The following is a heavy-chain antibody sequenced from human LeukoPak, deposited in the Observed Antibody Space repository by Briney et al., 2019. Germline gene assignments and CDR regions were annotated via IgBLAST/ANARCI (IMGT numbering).Heavy chain of an antibody. CDR1: GYTLTSYG. J-gene: IGHJ6*02. Sequence: GASVKVSCKASGYTLTSYGISWVRQAPGQGLEWMGWISAYNGNTNYAQKLQGRVTMTTDTSTSTAYMELRSLRSDDTAVYYCARDQPLSYYDILTGYDVYYYYGMDVWGQGTTVTVSS. CDR3: ARDQPLSYYDILTGYDVYYYYGMDV. V-gene: IGHV1-18*01. D-gene: IGHD3-9*01. CDR2: ISAYNGNT.